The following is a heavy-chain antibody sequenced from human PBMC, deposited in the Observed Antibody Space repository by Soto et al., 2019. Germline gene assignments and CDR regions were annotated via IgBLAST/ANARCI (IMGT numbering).Heavy chain of an antibody. CDR3: ARQGFGQLHGLVDV. CDR1: GGSITSHY. CDR2: INHSGLT. D-gene: IGHD3-10*01. V-gene: IGHV4-59*08. Sequence: QVQLQESGPGLVKPSETLSLTCSVSGGSITSHYCSWFRQPPGKGLEWIGYINHSGLTSYNPSLKSRVTMSVDTSKNHFSLKVNSVTAADTALYYCARQGFGQLHGLVDVWGPGTTVTVS. J-gene: IGHJ6*02.